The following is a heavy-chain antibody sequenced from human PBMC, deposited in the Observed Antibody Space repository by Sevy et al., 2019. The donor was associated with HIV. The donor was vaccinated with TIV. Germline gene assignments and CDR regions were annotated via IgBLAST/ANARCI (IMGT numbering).Heavy chain of an antibody. Sequence: GGSLRLSCAASGFTFSSYGMHWVRQAPGKGLEWVAFIRYDGNNKYYADSVKGRFTISRDNSKNTLYLQMNSLRAEDTAVYYCAKDRSSRAINNWFDPWGQRTLVTVSS. CDR2: IRYDGNNK. CDR3: AKDRSSRAINNWFDP. J-gene: IGHJ5*02. V-gene: IGHV3-30*02. CDR1: GFTFSSYG. D-gene: IGHD6-6*01.